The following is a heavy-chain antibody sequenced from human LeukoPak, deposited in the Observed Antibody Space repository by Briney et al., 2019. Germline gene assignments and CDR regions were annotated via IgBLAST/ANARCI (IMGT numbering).Heavy chain of an antibody. Sequence: ASVKVSCKASGYTFTSYGISWVRQAPGQGLEWMGIINPSGGSTSYAQKFQGRVTMTRDTSTSTVYMELSSLTSEDTAVYYCARERPTIAARSSNWFDPWGQGTLVTVSS. D-gene: IGHD6-6*01. V-gene: IGHV1-46*01. CDR1: GYTFTSYG. J-gene: IGHJ5*02. CDR3: ARERPTIAARSSNWFDP. CDR2: INPSGGST.